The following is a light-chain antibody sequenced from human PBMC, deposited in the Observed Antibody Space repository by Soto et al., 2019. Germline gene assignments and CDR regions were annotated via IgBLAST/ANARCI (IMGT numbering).Light chain of an antibody. J-gene: IGKJ1*01. CDR1: QSISSY. V-gene: IGKV1-39*01. CDR3: QQSYSTPRT. Sequence: EIQMIQSASSLSASIGDRVTITCRASQSISSYLNWYQQKPGKAPNLLIYAASSLQSGVPSRFSGSGSGTDFTLTISSLQPEDFATYYCQQSYSTPRTFGQGTKVDIK. CDR2: AAS.